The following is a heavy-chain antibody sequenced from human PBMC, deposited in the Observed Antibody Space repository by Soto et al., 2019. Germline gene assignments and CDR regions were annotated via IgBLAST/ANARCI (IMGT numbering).Heavy chain of an antibody. V-gene: IGHV4-4*02. CDR1: GGSISSSNW. CDR3: AREGAYSSSWIDY. CDR2: IYHSGST. Sequence: QVQLQESGPGLVKPSGTLSLTCAVSGGSISSSNWWSWVRQPPGKGLEWIGEIYHSGSTNYNPSLKSRVXXSXDXFKNQFSLKLSSVTAADTAVYYCAREGAYSSSWIDYWGQGTLVTVSS. J-gene: IGHJ4*02. D-gene: IGHD6-13*01.